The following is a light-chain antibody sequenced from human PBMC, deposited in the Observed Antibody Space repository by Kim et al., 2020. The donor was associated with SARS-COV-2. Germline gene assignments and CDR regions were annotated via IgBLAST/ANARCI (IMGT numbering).Light chain of an antibody. CDR2: RNN. J-gene: IGLJ3*02. CDR3: AAWDDSLSGPV. Sequence: QSVLTQPPSASGTPGQRVTISCSGSSSNIGSNYVYWYRQLPGTAPKLLIYRNNQRPSGVPDRFSGSKSGTSASLAISGLRSEDKADYYCAAWDDSLSGPVFGGGTQLTVL. CDR1: SSNIGSNY. V-gene: IGLV1-47*01.